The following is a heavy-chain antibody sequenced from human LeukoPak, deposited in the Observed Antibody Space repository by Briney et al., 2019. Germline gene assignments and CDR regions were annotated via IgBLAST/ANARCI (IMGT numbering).Heavy chain of an antibody. V-gene: IGHV4-61*02. Sequence: TSETLSLTCTVSGGSISSGSYYWSWIRQPAGKGLEWIGRIYTSGSTNYNPSLKSRVTISVDTSKNQFSLKLSSVTAADTAVYYCAREVKSGSYTSYYYYMDVWGKGTTVTVSS. D-gene: IGHD1-26*01. J-gene: IGHJ6*03. CDR1: GGSISSGSYY. CDR3: AREVKSGSYTSYYYYMDV. CDR2: IYTSGST.